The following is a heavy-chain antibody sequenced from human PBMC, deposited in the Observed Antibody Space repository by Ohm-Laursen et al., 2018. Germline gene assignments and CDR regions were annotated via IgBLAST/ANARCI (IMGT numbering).Heavy chain of an antibody. Sequence: GASVKVSCKASGYTFTDYSIHWVRQAPGQGLDWMGRINPDRDDTNYAQKFRGRVTMTRDTSISTAYMELSRLISDDTAVYYCASSGSPSRAWYSFDSWGQGTLVTVSS. D-gene: IGHD6-13*01. V-gene: IGHV1-2*06. J-gene: IGHJ4*02. CDR2: INPDRDDT. CDR1: GYTFTDYS. CDR3: ASSGSPSRAWYSFDS.